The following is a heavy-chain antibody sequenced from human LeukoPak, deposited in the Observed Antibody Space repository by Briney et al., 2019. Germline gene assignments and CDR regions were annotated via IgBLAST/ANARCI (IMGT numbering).Heavy chain of an antibody. Sequence: PGGSLRLSCAASGFTFSSYSMNWVRQAPGKGLEWVSSISSSSSYIYYADSVKGRFTISRDNAKNSLYLQMNSLRAEDTAVYYCASGERITIRVVGDYWGQGTLVTVSA. V-gene: IGHV3-21*01. CDR1: GFTFSSYS. J-gene: IGHJ4*02. D-gene: IGHD3-22*01. CDR3: ASGERITIRVVGDY. CDR2: ISSSSSYI.